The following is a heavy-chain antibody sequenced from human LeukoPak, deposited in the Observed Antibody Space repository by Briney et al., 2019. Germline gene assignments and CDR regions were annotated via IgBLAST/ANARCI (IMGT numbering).Heavy chain of an antibody. D-gene: IGHD3-9*01. CDR2: TSYDGSNK. CDR3: AKSHVSTATGTGRYFDY. J-gene: IGHJ4*02. V-gene: IGHV3-30*18. Sequence: PGRSLRLSCAASGFTFSSYGMHWVRQAPGKGLEWVAVTSYDGSNKYYADSVKGRFTISRDNSKNTLYLQMNSLRAEDTAVYYCAKSHVSTATGTGRYFDYWGQGTLVTVSS. CDR1: GFTFSSYG.